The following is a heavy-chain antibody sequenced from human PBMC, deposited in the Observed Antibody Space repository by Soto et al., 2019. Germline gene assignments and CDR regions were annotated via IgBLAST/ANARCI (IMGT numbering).Heavy chain of an antibody. J-gene: IGHJ4*02. CDR2: ISWEGGSI. V-gene: IGHV3-9*01. D-gene: IGHD5-12*01. CDR1: GFNFDDYA. Sequence: EVQLVESGGDFVHPGRSLRLSCAASGFNFDDYAMHWVRQVPGKGLEWVSGISWEGGSIGYADSVKGRFTISRDNAXNXLYLEMNSLRSEDTALYYCAKDHDEDFGYDLDYFNYWGRGTLVTVSS. CDR3: AKDHDEDFGYDLDYFNY.